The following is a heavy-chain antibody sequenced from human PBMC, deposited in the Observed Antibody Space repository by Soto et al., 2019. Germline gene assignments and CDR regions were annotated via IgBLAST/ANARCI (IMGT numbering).Heavy chain of an antibody. J-gene: IGHJ4*02. CDR2: INPNSGAT. CDR3: ARAHGDFWSGNPPFDY. CDR1: GYIFTDYY. V-gene: IGHV1-2*02. Sequence: ASVKVSCKASGYIFTDYYMHWVRQAPGQGLEWMGWINPNSGATDYAQRFRGRFTMTRDTSISTAYMDLTRLRSDDTAVYYCARAHGDFWSGNPPFDYWGQGTLVTVSS. D-gene: IGHD3-3*01.